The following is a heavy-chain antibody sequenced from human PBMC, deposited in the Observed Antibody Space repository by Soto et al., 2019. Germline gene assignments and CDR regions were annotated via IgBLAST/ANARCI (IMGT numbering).Heavy chain of an antibody. CDR3: ARGVSSSIDY. J-gene: IGHJ4*02. V-gene: IGHV1-3*01. D-gene: IGHD6-6*01. CDR2: INGGNGNT. CDR1: GYTFTHYV. Sequence: QVQLVQSGAEVKKPGASVKVSCKASGYTFTHYVIHWVRQAPGQRLEWMGWINGGNGNTKHPQNFQGRVTITRDTSVSTAYMELSSLRSDDTAVYYCARGVSSSIDYWGQGTLVTVSS.